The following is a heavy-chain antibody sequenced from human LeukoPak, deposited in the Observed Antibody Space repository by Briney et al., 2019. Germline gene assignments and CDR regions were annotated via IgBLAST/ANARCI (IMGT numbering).Heavy chain of an antibody. CDR2: TYSGGNT. CDR1: EFTVSNNN. J-gene: IGHJ4*02. Sequence: SGGSLRLSCAASEFTVSNNNMSWVRQAPGKGLEWVSLTYSGGNTYYADSVKGRFTVSRDNSKNTLYLQMNSLRAEDTAVYYCAKDPQARFWGPGTLVTVSS. CDR3: AKDPQARF. V-gene: IGHV3-53*01.